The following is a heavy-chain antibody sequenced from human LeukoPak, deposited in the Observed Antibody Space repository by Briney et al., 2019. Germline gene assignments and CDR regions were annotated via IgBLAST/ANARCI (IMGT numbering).Heavy chain of an antibody. D-gene: IGHD3-22*01. CDR1: GFTFSSYA. CDR2: ISYDGSNK. J-gene: IGHJ4*02. Sequence: GGSLRLSCAASGFTFSSYAMHWVRQAPGKGLEWVAVISYDGSNKYYADSVKGRFTISRDNAKNSLYLQMNSLRAEDTAVYYCARDRDSGYYLGPFDYWGQGTLVTVSS. CDR3: ARDRDSGYYLGPFDY. V-gene: IGHV3-30*04.